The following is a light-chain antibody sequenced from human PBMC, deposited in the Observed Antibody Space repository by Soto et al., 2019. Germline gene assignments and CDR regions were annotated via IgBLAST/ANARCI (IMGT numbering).Light chain of an antibody. J-gene: IGLJ1*01. V-gene: IGLV1-40*01. CDR3: QSYDSSLSGYV. CDR1: SSNIGAGHA. Sequence: QPVLTQPPSVSGAPDQRVTISCTGSSSNIGAGHAVHWYQHLPGTVPKLLIYANSSRPSGVPDRFSGSRSGTSASLAITGLQADDEADYYCQSYDSSLSGYVFGTGTKLTVL. CDR2: ANS.